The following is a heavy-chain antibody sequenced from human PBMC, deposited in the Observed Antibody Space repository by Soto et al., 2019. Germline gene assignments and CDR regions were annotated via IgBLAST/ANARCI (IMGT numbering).Heavy chain of an antibody. J-gene: IGHJ4*02. D-gene: IGHD3-9*01. V-gene: IGHV4-34*01. CDR3: AREVLRYFRRGFDY. Sequence: SETLSLTCAVYGGSFSGYYWSWIRQPTGKGLEWIGEINHSGSTNYNPSLKSRVTISVDTSKNQFSLKLSSVTAADTAVYYCAREVLRYFRRGFDYWGQGTLVTVSS. CDR2: INHSGST. CDR1: GGSFSGYY.